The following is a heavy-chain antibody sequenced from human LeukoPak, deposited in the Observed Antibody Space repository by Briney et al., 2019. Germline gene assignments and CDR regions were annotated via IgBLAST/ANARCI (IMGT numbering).Heavy chain of an antibody. CDR2: INPNNGGT. Sequence: GASVKVSCKASGYTFTGYYMHWVRQAPGQGLEWMGWINPNNGGTYFAQKFQGRVTMTRDTSISTAYMELSSLRSDDTAVYYCARGGNAGGRGDAFDIWGQGTMVTVSS. J-gene: IGHJ3*02. V-gene: IGHV1-2*02. D-gene: IGHD1-26*01. CDR3: ARGGNAGGRGDAFDI. CDR1: GYTFTGYY.